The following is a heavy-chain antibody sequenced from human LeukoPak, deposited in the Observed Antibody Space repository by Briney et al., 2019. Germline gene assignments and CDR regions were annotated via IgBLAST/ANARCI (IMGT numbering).Heavy chain of an antibody. J-gene: IGHJ4*02. Sequence: SQTLSLTCTVSGGSISSYYWSWIRQPPGKGLEWIGYIYYSGSTNYNPSLKSRVTISVDTSKNQFSLKLSSVTAADTAVYYCARIYDFWSGYLDYWGQETLVTVSS. CDR2: IYYSGST. CDR1: GGSISSYY. D-gene: IGHD3-3*01. CDR3: ARIYDFWSGYLDY. V-gene: IGHV4-59*01.